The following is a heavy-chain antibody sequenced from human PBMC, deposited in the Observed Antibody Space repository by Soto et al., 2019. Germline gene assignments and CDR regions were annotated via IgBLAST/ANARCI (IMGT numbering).Heavy chain of an antibody. Sequence: GGSLRLSCAASGFTFDDYAMHWVRQAPGKGLEWVSGISWNSGSIGYADSVKGRFTISRDNAKNSLYLQMNSLRAEDTALYYCAKDSKWWSIWGQGTMVTVSS. D-gene: IGHD2-15*01. CDR1: GFTFDDYA. CDR2: ISWNSGSI. V-gene: IGHV3-9*01. CDR3: AKDSKWWSI. J-gene: IGHJ3*02.